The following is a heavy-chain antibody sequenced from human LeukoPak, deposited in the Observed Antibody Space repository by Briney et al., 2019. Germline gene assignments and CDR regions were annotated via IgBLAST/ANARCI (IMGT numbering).Heavy chain of an antibody. V-gene: IGHV3-7*01. Sequence: GGSLRLSCAASGFTFSSYAMHWVRQAPGKGLEWVANIKQDGSEKYYVDSVKGRFTISRDNAKNSLYLQMNSLRAEDTAVYYCARERITIFGVVTNYYMDVWGKGTTVTVSS. D-gene: IGHD3-3*01. CDR3: ARERITIFGVVTNYYMDV. J-gene: IGHJ6*03. CDR1: GFTFSSYA. CDR2: IKQDGSEK.